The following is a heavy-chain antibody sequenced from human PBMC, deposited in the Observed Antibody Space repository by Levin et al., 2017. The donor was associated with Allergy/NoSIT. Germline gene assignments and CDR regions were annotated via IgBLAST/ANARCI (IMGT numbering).Heavy chain of an antibody. J-gene: IGHJ4*02. CDR3: ASGFVEVARTVGDY. CDR1: GFSFSTYS. CDR2: ISGRSTTI. V-gene: IGHV3-48*04. Sequence: LSLTCATSGFSFSTYSMNWVRQAPGKGLEWVSYISGRSTTIHYADSVKGRFVISRDNDKSSLYLQMNSLRAEDTAVYYCASGFVEVARTVGDYWGQGTLVTVSS. D-gene: IGHD4-17*01.